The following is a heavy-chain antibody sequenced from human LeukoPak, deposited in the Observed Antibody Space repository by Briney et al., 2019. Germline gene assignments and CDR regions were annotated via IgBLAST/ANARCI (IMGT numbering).Heavy chain of an antibody. V-gene: IGHV3-23*01. CDR2: ISGSGGST. D-gene: IGHD3-10*01. J-gene: IGHJ4*02. Sequence: PGGSLRLSCAASGFTFSSYAMSWVRQAPGKGLEWVSAISGSGGSTYYADSVKGRFTISRDNSKNTLYLQMNSLRAEDTAVYYCTTDRGLTMIRGVIVDWGQGTLVSVSS. CDR1: GFTFSSYA. CDR3: TTDRGLTMIRGVIVD.